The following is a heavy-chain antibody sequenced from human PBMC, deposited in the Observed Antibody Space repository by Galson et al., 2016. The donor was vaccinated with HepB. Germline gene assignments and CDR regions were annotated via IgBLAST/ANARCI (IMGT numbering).Heavy chain of an antibody. J-gene: IGHJ4*02. CDR2: SIHIGKT. V-gene: IGHV4-4*01. CDR1: GDSISSNNW. D-gene: IGHD6-13*01. CDR3: ARQKSAAALDF. Sequence: LSLTCTVSGDSISSNNWWSWVRQPPGKGLEWIGESIHIGKTNYNPSLKSRVTISIGKSKNQFSLQLNSVTAADTAVCFCARQKSAAALDFWGQGTLVTVSS.